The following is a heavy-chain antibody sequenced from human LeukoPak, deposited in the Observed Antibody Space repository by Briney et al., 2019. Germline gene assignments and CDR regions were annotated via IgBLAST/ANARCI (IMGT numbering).Heavy chain of an antibody. CDR1: GFPFSSHG. CDR2: MSSSDDGR. V-gene: IGHV3-23*01. D-gene: IGHD2-15*01. J-gene: IGHJ4*02. CDR3: AKAPVTSCRGAFCYPFDY. Sequence: GGTLRLSCAGSGFPFSSHGMNWVRQAPGKGLEWVSAMSSSDDGRYYAASVRGRFTISRDTSRSTLYLQMNSLRAEDAAVYYCAKAPVTSCRGAFCYPFDYWGQGTLVTVSS.